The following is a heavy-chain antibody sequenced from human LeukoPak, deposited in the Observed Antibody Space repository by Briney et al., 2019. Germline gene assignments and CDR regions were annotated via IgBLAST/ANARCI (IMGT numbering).Heavy chain of an antibody. D-gene: IGHD3-9*01. V-gene: IGHV1-2*04. CDR3: SRDSVLRYFDWPYAFDI. CDR2: INPNSGGT. Sequence: GASVKVSCKASGYTFTGYYMHWVRQAPGQGLEWMGWINPNSGGTNYAQKFQGWVTMTRDTSISTAYMELSRLRSDDTAVYYCSRDSVLRYFDWPYAFDIWGQGTMVTVSS. J-gene: IGHJ3*02. CDR1: GYTFTGYY.